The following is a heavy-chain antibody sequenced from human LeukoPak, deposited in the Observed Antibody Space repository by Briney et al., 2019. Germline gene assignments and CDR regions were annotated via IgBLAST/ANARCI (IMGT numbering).Heavy chain of an antibody. CDR3: ARDLGADVDYGDYATSNWFDP. Sequence: PSETLSLTCAVYGGSISSYYWSWIRQPPGKGLEWIGYIYYSGSTNYNPSLKSRVTISVDTSKNQFSLKLSSVTAADTAVYYCARDLGADVDYGDYATSNWFDPWGQGTLVTVSS. V-gene: IGHV4-59*01. CDR1: GGSISSYY. J-gene: IGHJ5*02. D-gene: IGHD4-17*01. CDR2: IYYSGST.